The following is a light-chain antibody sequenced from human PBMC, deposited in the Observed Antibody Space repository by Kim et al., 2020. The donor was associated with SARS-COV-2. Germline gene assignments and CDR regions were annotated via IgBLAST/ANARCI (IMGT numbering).Light chain of an antibody. Sequence: VSPGERGTLSCRAGQSVSSNVAWYQQRAGQAPRLLIYGASTRTADIPVRFSGSGSGTEFTLTISSLQSEDFAVYYCQQYDSWPRTFGQGTKVDIK. V-gene: IGKV3D-15*01. CDR3: QQYDSWPRT. CDR1: QSVSSN. CDR2: GAS. J-gene: IGKJ1*01.